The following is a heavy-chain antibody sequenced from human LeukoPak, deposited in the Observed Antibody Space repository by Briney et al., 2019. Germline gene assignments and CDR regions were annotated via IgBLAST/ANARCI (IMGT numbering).Heavy chain of an antibody. CDR3: ASYIVATGGFDY. CDR1: GFTFSSYA. CDR2: ISGSGGST. J-gene: IGHJ4*02. Sequence: GGSLRLSCAASGFTFSSYAMSWVRQAPGKGLEWVSAISGSGGSTYYADSVKGRFTISRDNSKNTLYLQMNSLRAEDTAVYYCASYIVATGGFDYWGQGTLVTVSS. V-gene: IGHV3-23*01. D-gene: IGHD5-12*01.